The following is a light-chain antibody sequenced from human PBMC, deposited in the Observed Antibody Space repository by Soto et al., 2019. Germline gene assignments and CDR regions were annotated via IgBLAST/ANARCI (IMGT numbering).Light chain of an antibody. CDR3: YSYAGENLYV. V-gene: IGLV2-23*01. CDR1: SSDVGSYNL. J-gene: IGLJ1*01. Sequence: QSVLTQPASVSASPGQSITIPCTGTSSDVGSYNLVSWFQQHPGKVPKLLIYEGTKRPSGLSDRFSGSKSGTTASLTISGLQAEDEAHYYCYSYAGENLYVFGTGTMVTVL. CDR2: EGT.